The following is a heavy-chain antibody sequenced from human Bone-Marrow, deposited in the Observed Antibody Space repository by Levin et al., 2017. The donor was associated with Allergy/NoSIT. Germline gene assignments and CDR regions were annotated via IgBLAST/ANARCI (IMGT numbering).Heavy chain of an antibody. CDR2: IIPIFGTA. CDR3: ARGLQPDYYGSGSYLYYY. V-gene: IGHV1-69*06. Sequence: KISCKASGGTFSSYAISWVRQAPGQGLEWMGGIIPIFGTANYAQKFQGRVTITADKSTSTAYMELSSLRSEDTAVYYCARGLQPDYYGSGSYLYYYWGQGTLVTVSS. CDR1: GGTFSSYA. D-gene: IGHD3-10*01. J-gene: IGHJ4*02.